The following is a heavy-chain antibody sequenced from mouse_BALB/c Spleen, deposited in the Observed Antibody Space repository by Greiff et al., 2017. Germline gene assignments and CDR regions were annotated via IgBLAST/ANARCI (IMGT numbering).Heavy chain of an antibody. CDR2: ILPGSGST. V-gene: IGHV1-9*01. Sequence: VKLQESGAELMKPGASVKISCKATGYTFRSYWIEWVKQRPGHGLEWIGEILPGSGSTNYNEKFKGKATFTADTSSNTAYMQLSSLTSEDSAVYYWARGEDGDYGGQGTTLTVAS. CDR3: ARGEDGDY. D-gene: IGHD2-3*01. CDR1: GYTFRSYW. J-gene: IGHJ2*01.